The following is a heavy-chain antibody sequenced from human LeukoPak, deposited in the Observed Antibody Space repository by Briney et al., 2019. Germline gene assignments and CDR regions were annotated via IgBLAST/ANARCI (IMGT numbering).Heavy chain of an antibody. D-gene: IGHD1-14*01. CDR1: GFTFSKYT. CDR2: IYGGGSGST. CDR3: AKDFTPDGIWDIDY. Sequence: PGGSLRLSCVASGFTFSKYTMSWVRQAPGKGLEWVSGIYGGGSGSTFYAESVKGRFTISRDNSKNTLYLQMNSLRDEDTAIYYCAKDFTPDGIWDIDYWGRGTLITVS. V-gene: IGHV3-23*01. J-gene: IGHJ4*02.